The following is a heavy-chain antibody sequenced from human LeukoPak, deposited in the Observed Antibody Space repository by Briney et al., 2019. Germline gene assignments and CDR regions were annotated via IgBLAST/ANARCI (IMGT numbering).Heavy chain of an antibody. CDR1: GFTFSSYG. V-gene: IGHV3-30*18. Sequence: PGRSLRLSCAASGFTFSSYGMHWVRQAPGKGLEWVAVISYDGSNKYYADSVKGRFTISRDNSKNTLYLQMNSLRAEDTAVYYCAKFGYQNQIRAYGSGSLGMDVWGQGTTVTVSS. CDR3: AKFGYQNQIRAYGSGSLGMDV. J-gene: IGHJ6*02. CDR2: ISYDGSNK. D-gene: IGHD3-10*01.